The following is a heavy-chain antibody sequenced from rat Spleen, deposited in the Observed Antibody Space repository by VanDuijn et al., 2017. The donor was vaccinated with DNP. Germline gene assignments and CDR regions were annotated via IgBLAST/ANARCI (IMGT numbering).Heavy chain of an antibody. V-gene: IGHV4-2*01. D-gene: IGHD5-1*01. CDR2: IKQDSSVI. CDR1: GLNFSDYW. J-gene: IGHJ3*01. CDR3: VTRGTGSDNWFAH. Sequence: EVKLVESGGVLVQPGRSLKLSCAVSGLNFSDYWMGWVRQAPGKGLEWMGEIKQDSSVINHNPSLRDRFTISRDNAQNSLYLQMNNLGSEDTAIYYCVTRGTGSDNWFAHWGQGTLVTVSS.